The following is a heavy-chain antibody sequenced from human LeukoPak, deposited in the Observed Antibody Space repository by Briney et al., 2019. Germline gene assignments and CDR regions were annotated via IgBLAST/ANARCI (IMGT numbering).Heavy chain of an antibody. V-gene: IGHV4-4*07. CDR2: VYISGDA. CDR3: ARLIAEVGGGTNYFDT. J-gene: IGHJ4*02. D-gene: IGHD2-21*01. CDR1: GGSVTTSY. Sequence: SETLSLTCTVSGGSVTTSYSSWIRQSAGEGLEWIGRVYISGDAKYNPSLKSRVIMSLDASKNQFSLSLRSVTAADTAVYYCARLIAEVGGGTNYFDTWGQGTLVTVSS.